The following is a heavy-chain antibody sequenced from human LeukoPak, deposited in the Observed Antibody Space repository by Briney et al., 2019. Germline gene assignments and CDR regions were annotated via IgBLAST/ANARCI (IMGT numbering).Heavy chain of an antibody. D-gene: IGHD2-15*01. J-gene: IGHJ4*02. CDR1: GGTFSSYA. CDR3: AKVGHSTRLQTYXFXX. CDR2: IIPIFGTA. Sequence: SVKVSCKASGGTFSSYAISWVRQAPGQGLEWMGRIIPIFGTANYAQKFQGRVTITTDESTSTAYMELSSLRSEDTAVYYCAKVGHSTRLQTYXFXXWGQXXLVT. V-gene: IGHV1-69*05.